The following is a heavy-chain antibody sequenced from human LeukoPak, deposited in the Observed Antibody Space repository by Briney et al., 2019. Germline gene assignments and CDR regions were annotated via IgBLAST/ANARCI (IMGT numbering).Heavy chain of an antibody. Sequence: PSETPSLTCTVSGGSISSYYWSWIRQPPGKGLEWIGYIYYSGSTNYNPSLKSRVTISVDTSKNQFSLKLSSVTAADTAVYYCARDNGSGWVFDYWGQGTLVTVSS. CDR2: IYYSGST. CDR3: ARDNGSGWVFDY. D-gene: IGHD6-19*01. V-gene: IGHV4-59*01. J-gene: IGHJ4*02. CDR1: GGSISSYY.